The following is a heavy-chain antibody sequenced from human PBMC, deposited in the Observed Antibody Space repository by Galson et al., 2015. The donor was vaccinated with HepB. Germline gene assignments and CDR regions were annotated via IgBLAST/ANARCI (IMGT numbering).Heavy chain of an antibody. V-gene: IGHV3-74*01. J-gene: IGHJ6*03. CDR2: INSDGSST. D-gene: IGHD5-18*01. Sequence: SLRLSCAASGFTFSSYWMHWVRQAPGKGLVWVSRINSDGSSTSYADSVKGRFTISRDNAKNTLYLQMNSLRAEDTAVYYCARFFRDTLLYYYYYMDVWGKGTTVTVSS. CDR1: GFTFSSYW. CDR3: ARFFRDTLLYYYYYMDV.